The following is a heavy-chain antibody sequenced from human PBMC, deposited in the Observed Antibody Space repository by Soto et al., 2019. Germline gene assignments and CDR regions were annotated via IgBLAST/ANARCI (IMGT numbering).Heavy chain of an antibody. J-gene: IGHJ6*02. Sequence: QVQLVQSGAEVKKPGASVKVSCKASGYTFTSYDINWVRQATGQGLEWMGWMNPNSGNTGYAQKFQGRVTMTRNTPISTAYRELGSLRSEDTAVYYCARVSSGWYGYYYDGMDGWGQGTTVTVSS. D-gene: IGHD6-19*01. V-gene: IGHV1-8*01. CDR3: ARVSSGWYGYYYDGMDG. CDR1: GYTFTSYD. CDR2: MNPNSGNT.